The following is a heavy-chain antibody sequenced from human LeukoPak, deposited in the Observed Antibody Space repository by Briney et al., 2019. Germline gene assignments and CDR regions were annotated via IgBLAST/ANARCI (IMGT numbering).Heavy chain of an antibody. CDR2: ISSSGDNT. V-gene: IGHV3-11*04. CDR1: GFTFRNYY. D-gene: IGHD2/OR15-2a*01. J-gene: IGHJ4*02. Sequence: GGSLRLSCVVSGFTFRNYYMSWIRQAPGKGLEWVSYISSSGDNTDYADPVKGRFTISRDNAKNSVYLQMTSLRVEDTAMYYCARAFHWGQGTLVTVST. CDR3: ARAFH.